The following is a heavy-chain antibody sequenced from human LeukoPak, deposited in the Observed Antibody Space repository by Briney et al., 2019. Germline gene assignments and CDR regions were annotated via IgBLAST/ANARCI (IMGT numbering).Heavy chain of an antibody. Sequence: SVKVSCKASGGTFSSYAISWVRQAPGQGLEWMGGIIPIFGTANYAQKFQGRVTISADESTSTAYMELSSLRSEDTAVYYCARDLRPYYYYYGMDVWGQGTTVTVSS. CDR1: GGTFSSYA. CDR2: IIPIFGTA. D-gene: IGHD3-16*01. CDR3: ARDLRPYYYYYGMDV. J-gene: IGHJ6*02. V-gene: IGHV1-69*01.